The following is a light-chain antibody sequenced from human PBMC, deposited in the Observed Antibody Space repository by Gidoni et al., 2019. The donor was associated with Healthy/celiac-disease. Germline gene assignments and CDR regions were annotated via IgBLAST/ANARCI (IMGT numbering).Light chain of an antibody. J-gene: IGKJ2*01. V-gene: IGKV3-20*01. Sequence: DIVLTQSPGTLSLSQGERATLSFRASQSVSSSYLAWYPQKPGQALRLLIYGASSRATGIPDRFSGSGSGTDFTLTISRLEPEDFAVYYCQQYGSSPRTFGQGTKLESK. CDR2: GAS. CDR3: QQYGSSPRT. CDR1: QSVSSSY.